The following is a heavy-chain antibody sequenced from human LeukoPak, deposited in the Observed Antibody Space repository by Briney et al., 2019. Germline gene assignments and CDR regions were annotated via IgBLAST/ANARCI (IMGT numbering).Heavy chain of an antibody. D-gene: IGHD2-2*01. J-gene: IGHJ6*03. Sequence: ASVKVSCKASGYTFTGYYMHWVRQAPGQGLEWMGWINPNSGGTNYAQKFQGRVTMTRDTSISTAYMELSRLRSDDTAVYYCASGYCSSTSCQTVYYYYYYMDVWGKGTTVTVS. V-gene: IGHV1-2*02. CDR3: ASGYCSSTSCQTVYYYYYYMDV. CDR1: GYTFTGYY. CDR2: INPNSGGT.